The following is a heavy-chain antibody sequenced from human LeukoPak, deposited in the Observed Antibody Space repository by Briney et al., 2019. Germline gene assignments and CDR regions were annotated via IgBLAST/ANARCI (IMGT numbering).Heavy chain of an antibody. CDR3: AKDNSMVRGVSLSPFDY. J-gene: IGHJ4*02. CDR1: GFTFSSYA. Sequence: PGGSLRLXCAASGFTFSSYAMSWVRQAPGKGLEWVSAISGSGGSTYYADSVKGRFTISRDNSKNTLYVQMNSLRAEDTAVYYCAKDNSMVRGVSLSPFDYWGQGTLVTVSS. CDR2: ISGSGGST. V-gene: IGHV3-23*01. D-gene: IGHD3-10*01.